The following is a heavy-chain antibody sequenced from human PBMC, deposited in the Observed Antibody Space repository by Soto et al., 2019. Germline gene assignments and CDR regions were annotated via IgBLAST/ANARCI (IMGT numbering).Heavy chain of an antibody. V-gene: IGHV4-59*01. CDR3: ASGIAAAGTPYGMDV. Sequence: SETLSLTCTVSGGSISSYYWSWIRQPPGKGLEWTGYIYYSGSTNYNPSLKSRVTISVDTSKNQFSLKLSSVTAADTAVYYCASGIAAAGTPYGMDVWGQGTTVTVSS. CDR2: IYYSGST. CDR1: GGSISSYY. D-gene: IGHD6-13*01. J-gene: IGHJ6*02.